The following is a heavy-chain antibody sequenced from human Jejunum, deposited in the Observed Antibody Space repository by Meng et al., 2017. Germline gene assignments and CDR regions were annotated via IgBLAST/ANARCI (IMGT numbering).Heavy chain of an antibody. D-gene: IGHD5-18*01. V-gene: IGHV7-4-1*01. Sequence: QVQLVQFGFDVKKPGASVKVSFKASGYTFNDFAINWGRQAPGQGLEWMGWINTNTGNPTYAQGFAGRFVFSLDTSVSTAYLQIDSLKAEDSAVYYCARKGRGYSYGEYWGQGTLVTVSS. CDR2: INTNTGNP. CDR1: GYTFNDFA. J-gene: IGHJ4*02. CDR3: ARKGRGYSYGEY.